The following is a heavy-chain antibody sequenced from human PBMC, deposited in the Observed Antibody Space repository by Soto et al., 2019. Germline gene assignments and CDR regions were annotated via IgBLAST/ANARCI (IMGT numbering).Heavy chain of an antibody. Sequence: GGSLRLSCAASGFTFSSYSMNWVRQAPGKGLEWVSSISSSSYIYYADSVKGRFTISRDNAKNSLFLQMNSLRAEDTAVYYCARPNYDFWSGYLTSSDTHYYYYYMDVWGKGTTVTVSS. J-gene: IGHJ6*03. CDR1: GFTFSSYS. D-gene: IGHD3-3*01. V-gene: IGHV3-21*01. CDR3: ARPNYDFWSGYLTSSDTHYYYYYMDV. CDR2: ISSSSYI.